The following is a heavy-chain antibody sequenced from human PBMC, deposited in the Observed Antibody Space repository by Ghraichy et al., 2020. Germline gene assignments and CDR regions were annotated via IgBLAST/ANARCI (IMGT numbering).Heavy chain of an antibody. J-gene: IGHJ4*02. Sequence: SETLSLTCSVSGGSINNNNYYWGWVRQPPGKGLEWIASSYYSGSTYYNPSLKNRVTISVDTSKNQFSLKLSSVTAADTAVYYCATLNPPGYSSVWRDDWGQGTLFSVS. CDR3: ATLNPPGYSSVWRDD. CDR2: SYYSGST. V-gene: IGHV4-39*07. CDR1: GGSINNNNYY. D-gene: IGHD6-19*01.